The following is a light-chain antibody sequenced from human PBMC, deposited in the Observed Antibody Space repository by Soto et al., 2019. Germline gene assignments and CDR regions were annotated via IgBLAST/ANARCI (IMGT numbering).Light chain of an antibody. Sequence: QSVLTQPASVSGSPGQSITISCTGTSSDGGGYNYVSWYQQHPGKAHKLMISEVSNRPSGVSNRFSGSKSGNTASLTISGLQAEDEADYYCSSYTSSSTYVFGTGTKLTVL. J-gene: IGLJ1*01. CDR3: SSYTSSSTYV. CDR1: SSDGGGYNY. V-gene: IGLV2-14*01. CDR2: EVS.